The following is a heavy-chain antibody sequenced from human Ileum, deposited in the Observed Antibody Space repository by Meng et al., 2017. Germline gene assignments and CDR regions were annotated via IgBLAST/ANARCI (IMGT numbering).Heavy chain of an antibody. CDR2: IFDTGPP. CDR3: AASLDGNRFDP. V-gene: IGHV4-30-4*01. Sequence: VQLQESGPGLVKSSHTLSLTCTVSGGSISSGDYYWSWIRQPPGKGLEWIGYIFDTGPPSYSPPLRSRLSISMDTSKNQFSLRLTSVSAADTAVYYCAASLDGNRFDPWGQGTLVTVSS. J-gene: IGHJ5*02. CDR1: GGSISSGDYY. D-gene: IGHD1-26*01.